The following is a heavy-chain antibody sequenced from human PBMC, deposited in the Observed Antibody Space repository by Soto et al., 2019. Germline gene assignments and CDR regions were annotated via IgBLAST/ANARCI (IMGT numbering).Heavy chain of an antibody. D-gene: IGHD4-17*01. CDR2: IIPIFGTA. CDR1: GGTFSSYA. CDR3: ARAMATVTTFFDY. Sequence: QVQLVQSGAEVKKPGSSVKVSCKAAGGTFSSYAISWVRQAPGQGLEWMGGIIPIFGTANYGQKFQGRVTINEDASTGAAYMELSSLRTEDTAVYYCARAMATVTTFFDYWGQGSLVTVSS. J-gene: IGHJ4*02. V-gene: IGHV1-69*01.